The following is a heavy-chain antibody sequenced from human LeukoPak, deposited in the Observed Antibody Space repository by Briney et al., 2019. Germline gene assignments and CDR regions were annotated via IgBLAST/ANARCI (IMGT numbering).Heavy chain of an antibody. J-gene: IGHJ4*02. D-gene: IGHD6-19*01. CDR2: ITSGSGAK. V-gene: IGHV3-23*01. Sequence: GGSVRLSCTASGFTFSNFAMSWVRQAPGKGLEWVSTITSGSGAKYYADSVKGRFTISRDNSKDTLYLQMYSLRAEDTAVYFCAIDSPLTTYTSGWSSNSFDYWGQGTLVAVSS. CDR3: AIDSPLTTYTSGWSSNSFDY. CDR1: GFTFSNFA.